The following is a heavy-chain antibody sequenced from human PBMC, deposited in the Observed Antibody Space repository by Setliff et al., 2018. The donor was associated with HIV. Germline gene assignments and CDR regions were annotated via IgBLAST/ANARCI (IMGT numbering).Heavy chain of an antibody. V-gene: IGHV4-61*02. Sequence: SETLSLTCTVSGGSVSRSDYYWSWIRQPAGGGLEWIGRVHISGSVNYNPSLRSRVSISIDTSKNQCSLKLTSVTAADTAVYYCARSSLHCGGGSCYLTWFDPWGQGTLVTVSS. J-gene: IGHJ5*02. CDR3: ARSSLHCGGGSCYLTWFDP. CDR2: VHISGSV. D-gene: IGHD2-15*01. CDR1: GGSVSRSDYY.